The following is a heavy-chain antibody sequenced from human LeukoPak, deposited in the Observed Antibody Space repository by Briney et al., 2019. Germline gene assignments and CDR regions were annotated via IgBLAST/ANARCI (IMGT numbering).Heavy chain of an antibody. CDR1: GYTFTSYG. D-gene: IGHD2-2*01. J-gene: IGHJ3*02. V-gene: IGHV1-8*03. CDR3: ARVYQLLDAFDI. CDR2: MNPNSGNT. Sequence: ASVKVSCKASGYTFTSYGISWVRQATGQGLEWMGWMNPNSGNTGYAQKFQGRVTITRNTSISTAYMELSSLRSEDTAVYYCARVYQLLDAFDIWGQGTMVTVSS.